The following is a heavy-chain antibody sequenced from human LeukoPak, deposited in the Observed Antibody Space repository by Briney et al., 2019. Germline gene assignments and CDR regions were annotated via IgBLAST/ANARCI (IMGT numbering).Heavy chain of an antibody. V-gene: IGHV3-66*01. CDR3: ARGNGDRHY. J-gene: IGHJ4*02. Sequence: GSLRLSCAASVFTVRRNYISWVRQAPGKGLEWVSVIYSGGSTYCADSVKGRFTIYRDNSKNTLYLQMNSLRAEDKAVYYCARGNGDRHYWGQGTLVTVSS. CDR2: IYSGGST. CDR1: VFTVRRNY.